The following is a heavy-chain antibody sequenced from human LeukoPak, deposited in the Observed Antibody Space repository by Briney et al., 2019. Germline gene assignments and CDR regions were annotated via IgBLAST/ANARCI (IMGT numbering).Heavy chain of an antibody. CDR2: IYPGDSDT. CDR1: GYSFTSYW. Sequence: GESLKISCKGSGYSFTSYWIGWVRQMPGKGLEWMGIIYPGDSDTRYSPSFQGQVTISADKSISTAYLQWSSLKASDTAMYYCARSAFLEWLAPPYYYYGMDVWGQGTTVTVSS. CDR3: ARSAFLEWLAPPYYYYGMDV. V-gene: IGHV5-51*01. D-gene: IGHD3-3*02. J-gene: IGHJ6*02.